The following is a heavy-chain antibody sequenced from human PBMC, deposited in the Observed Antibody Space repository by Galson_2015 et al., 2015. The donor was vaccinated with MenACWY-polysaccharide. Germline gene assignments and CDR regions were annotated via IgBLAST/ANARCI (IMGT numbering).Heavy chain of an antibody. J-gene: IGHJ4*02. D-gene: IGHD5-24*01. CDR2: IKPDGSEK. CDR1: GFTFSTYW. Sequence: SLRLSCAASGFTFSTYWMSWVRQAPGKGLEWVANIKPDGSEKYYVDSVKGRFTISRDNAKNSLFLQMNSLRAEDTAVYYCARSMATSNWGQGTLVTVSS. CDR3: ARSMATSN. V-gene: IGHV3-7*01.